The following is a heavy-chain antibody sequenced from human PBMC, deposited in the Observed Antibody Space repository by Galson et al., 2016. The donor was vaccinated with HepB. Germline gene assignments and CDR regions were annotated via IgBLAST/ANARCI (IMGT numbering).Heavy chain of an antibody. J-gene: IGHJ3*02. CDR2: XYPXXSDT. CDR3: ARHVNPSRAPVGARDXXXFNI. Sequence: QSGAEVKKPGESLKIXXXASXXXFTXXWIXXXRQXXGKGXXWMXXXYPXXSDTRYXXSFQGQVTISAAKSVSTAYLQWSSLKASDTAMYYCARHVNPSRAPVGARDXXXFNIWGXXKMXTXSS. CDR1: XXXFTXXW. V-gene: IGHV5-51*01. D-gene: IGHD1-26*01.